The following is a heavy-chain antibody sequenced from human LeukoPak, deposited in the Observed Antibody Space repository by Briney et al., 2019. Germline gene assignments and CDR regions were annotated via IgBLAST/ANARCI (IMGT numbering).Heavy chain of an antibody. CDR2: IWSGATTG. CDR1: GFRFSAHG. V-gene: IGHV3-33*01. J-gene: IGHJ6*03. D-gene: IGHD1-1*01. Sequence: GRALRLSCAASGFRFSAHGMHWVRQAPGKGLEWVALIWSGATTGLYADSVKGRFAISRDTSMLYLQMNSLRVEDTAVYYCARDIWNDGKYYMDVWGKGTTVTVSS. CDR3: ARDIWNDGKYYMDV.